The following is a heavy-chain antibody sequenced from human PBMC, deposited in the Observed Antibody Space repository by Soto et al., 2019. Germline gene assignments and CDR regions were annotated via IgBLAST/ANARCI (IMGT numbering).Heavy chain of an antibody. Sequence: QVQLQESGPGLVEPSGTLSLTCAVSGGSISSNHLWSWVRPSPGKGLEWVGEIYHSGSATYNPSLKRRVTMLGDKANHPFFLSPRSVTPPGTAVFYCARGVPAANEGSYHFDSWGQGALVTVSS. CDR2: IYHSGSA. D-gene: IGHD2-2*01. CDR3: ARGVPAANEGSYHFDS. CDR1: GGSISSNHL. J-gene: IGHJ4*02. V-gene: IGHV4-4*02.